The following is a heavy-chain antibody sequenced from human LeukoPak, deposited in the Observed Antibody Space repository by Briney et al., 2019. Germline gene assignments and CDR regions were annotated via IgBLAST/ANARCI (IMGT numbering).Heavy chain of an antibody. J-gene: IGHJ4*02. CDR1: GFTFSDAW. Sequence: GGSLRLSCTGSGFTFSDAWMNWVRQAPGKGLEWVSTISDSGGSTFYADSVKGRFTISRDNSKNTLYVQMNSLRAEDTAVYYCAKDYSRSDDSGTEKDLPFDYWGQGTLVTVSS. D-gene: IGHD3-10*01. CDR2: ISDSGGST. CDR3: AKDYSRSDDSGTEKDLPFDY. V-gene: IGHV3-23*01.